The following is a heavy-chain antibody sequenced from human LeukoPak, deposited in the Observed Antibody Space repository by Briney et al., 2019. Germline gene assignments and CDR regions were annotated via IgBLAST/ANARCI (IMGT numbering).Heavy chain of an antibody. D-gene: IGHD3-9*01. Sequence: SETLSLTCTVSGGSISSGGYYWSWIRQPPGKGLEWIGYIYYSGSTYYNPSLKSRVTISVDRSRNHFSLKLSSVTAADTAVYYCARTGYYSTFDYWGQGTLVTVSS. CDR3: ARTGYYSTFDY. CDR1: GGSISSGGYY. J-gene: IGHJ4*02. CDR2: IYYSGST. V-gene: IGHV4-30-2*01.